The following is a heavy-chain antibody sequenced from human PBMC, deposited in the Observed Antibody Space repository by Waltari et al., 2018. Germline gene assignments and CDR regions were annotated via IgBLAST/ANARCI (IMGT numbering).Heavy chain of an antibody. Sequence: EVQLLESGGGLVQPGGSLSLSCAASGLTFSSYAMSWVRQAPGKGLEWVSAISGSGDATYYADSVKGRFTMSRDNSNNRLYLQMNSLRAEDTAIYYCAKDKAAIVYWFDPWGQGTLVTVSS. D-gene: IGHD2-2*01. J-gene: IGHJ5*02. CDR2: ISGSGDAT. CDR1: GLTFSSYA. V-gene: IGHV3-23*01. CDR3: AKDKAAIVYWFDP.